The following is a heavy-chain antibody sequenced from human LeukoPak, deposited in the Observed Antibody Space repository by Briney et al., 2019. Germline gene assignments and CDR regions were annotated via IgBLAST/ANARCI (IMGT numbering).Heavy chain of an antibody. CDR3: APTQQWLPPLDY. CDR1: GLTFSSHW. J-gene: IGHJ4*02. Sequence: GGSLRLSCAASGLTFSSHWMHWVRQAPGKGLVWVSRITNDGSSTTYADSVKGRFTISRDHSKNTLYLQMNSLRAEDTAVYYCAPTQQWLPPLDYWGQGTLVTVSS. CDR2: ITNDGSST. V-gene: IGHV3-74*01. D-gene: IGHD6-19*01.